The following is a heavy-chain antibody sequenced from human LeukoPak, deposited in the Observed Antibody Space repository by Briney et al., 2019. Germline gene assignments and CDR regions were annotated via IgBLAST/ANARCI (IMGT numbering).Heavy chain of an antibody. D-gene: IGHD2-2*01. J-gene: IGHJ4*02. V-gene: IGHV4-30-4*08. Sequence: SETLSLLCTVSGGSISSGDYYWSWIRQPPGKGLGCIGYIYYSGSTYYNPSLKSRITTSLDTSKNQFSLKLSSVTAADTAVYYCARYYCRGTACYYFDYWGQGNLVTVSS. CDR1: GGSISSGDYY. CDR3: ARYYCRGTACYYFDY. CDR2: IYYSGST.